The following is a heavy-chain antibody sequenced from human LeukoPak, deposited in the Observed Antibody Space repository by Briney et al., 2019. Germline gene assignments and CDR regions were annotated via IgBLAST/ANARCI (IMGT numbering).Heavy chain of an antibody. CDR2: INGDGSTT. Sequence: PGGFLGIFFGGSGIHFSNFWVHWVRQAPGEGLAWVPRINGDGSTTSYADSVRGRFTISRDSAKNTLYLQMGSLRAEDTALYYCALSYDYDHPDAFDIWGQGTMVTVSS. CDR1: GIHFSNFW. V-gene: IGHV3-74*01. J-gene: IGHJ3*02. D-gene: IGHD3-22*01. CDR3: ALSYDYDHPDAFDI.